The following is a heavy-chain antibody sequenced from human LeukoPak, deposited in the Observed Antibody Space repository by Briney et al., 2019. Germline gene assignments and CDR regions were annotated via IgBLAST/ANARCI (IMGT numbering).Heavy chain of an antibody. D-gene: IGHD3-22*01. V-gene: IGHV5-51*01. J-gene: IGHJ4*02. CDR2: ISPGDSES. CDR3: ARLPEDSSGYYGY. Sequence: GESLKISCKGSGYTFGSYWIGWVRQMPGKGLEWMGIISPGDSESRYSPSFQGQVTMSVDKSISTAYLQWSSLKASDTAMYYYARLPEDSSGYYGYWGQGTLVTVSS. CDR1: GYTFGSYW.